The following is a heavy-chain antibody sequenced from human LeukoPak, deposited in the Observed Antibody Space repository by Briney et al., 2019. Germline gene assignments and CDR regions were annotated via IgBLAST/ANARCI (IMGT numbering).Heavy chain of an antibody. CDR1: GFTFDDYG. CDR2: INWNGGST. Sequence: GGSLRLSCAASGFTFDDYGMSWVRQAPGKGLEWDSGINWNGGSTGYADSVKGRFTISRDNAKNSLYLQMNSLRAEDTALYYCARGPPYYYGSGSSLRGAFDIWGQGTMVTVSS. D-gene: IGHD3-10*01. V-gene: IGHV3-20*04. J-gene: IGHJ3*02. CDR3: ARGPPYYYGSGSSLRGAFDI.